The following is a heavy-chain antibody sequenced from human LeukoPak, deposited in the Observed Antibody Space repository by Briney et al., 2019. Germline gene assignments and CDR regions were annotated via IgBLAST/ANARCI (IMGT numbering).Heavy chain of an antibody. J-gene: IGHJ4*02. CDR3: AAGFKGYSGYDFPGY. CDR2: IVVGSGNT. Sequence: ASVKVSCEASGFTFTSSAMQWVRQARGQRLEWIGWIVVGSGNTNYAQKFQERVTITRDMSTSTAYMELSSLRSEDTAVYYCAAGFKGYSGYDFPGYWGQGTLVTVSS. CDR1: GFTFTSSA. V-gene: IGHV1-58*02. D-gene: IGHD5-12*01.